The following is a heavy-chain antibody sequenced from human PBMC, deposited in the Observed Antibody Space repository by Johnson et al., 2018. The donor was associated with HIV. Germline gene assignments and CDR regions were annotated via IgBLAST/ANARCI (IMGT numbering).Heavy chain of an antibody. CDR1: GFTVSSNY. J-gene: IGHJ3*01. CDR2: IYSGGNT. Sequence: VQLVESGGGVVRPGGSLRLACAASGFTVSSNYMSWVRQAPGKGLEWVSVIYSGGNTYYADSVKGRFTISRDNSKNTLYLEMYSLRVEDTAVYYCVKMYYNFWSGYSAQMDAFDVWGHGTMVTVSS. D-gene: IGHD3-3*01. CDR3: VKMYYNFWSGYSAQMDAFDV. V-gene: IGHV3-66*02.